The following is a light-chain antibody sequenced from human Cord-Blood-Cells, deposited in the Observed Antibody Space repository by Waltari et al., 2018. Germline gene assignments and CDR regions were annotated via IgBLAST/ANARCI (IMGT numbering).Light chain of an antibody. CDR2: SNN. V-gene: IGLV1-44*01. CDR3: AAWEDSLNGYV. CDR1: SSNIGRNT. J-gene: IGLJ1*01. Sequence: QSVLTQPPSASGTPGQRVTISCSGSSSNIGRNTVNWYQQLPGTAPNLLNYSNNQRPSGVPDRFSCSKAGPSASLAIRGLQSEDEADYYCAAWEDSLNGYVFGTGTKVTVL.